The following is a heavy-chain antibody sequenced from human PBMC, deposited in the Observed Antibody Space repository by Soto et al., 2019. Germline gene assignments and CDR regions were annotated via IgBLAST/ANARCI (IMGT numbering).Heavy chain of an antibody. Sequence: SQTLSLTCAISVYSVSSNSAAWNWIMQSPSRGLEWLGRTYYRSKWYNDYAVSVKSRITINPDTSKNQFSLQLNSVTPEDTAVYYCARVPIAVAGDNWFDPWGQGTLVNVSS. V-gene: IGHV6-1*01. CDR1: VYSVSSNSAA. CDR3: ARVPIAVAGDNWFDP. D-gene: IGHD6-19*01. CDR2: TYYRSKWYN. J-gene: IGHJ5*02.